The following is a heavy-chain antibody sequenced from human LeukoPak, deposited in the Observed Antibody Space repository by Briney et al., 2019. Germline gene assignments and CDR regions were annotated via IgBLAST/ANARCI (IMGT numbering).Heavy chain of an antibody. CDR1: LFTFSDYG. J-gene: IGHJ4*02. CDR3: AKEKDYHVSGSYDF. V-gene: IGHV3-30*18. D-gene: IGHD3-10*01. CDR2: ISWDGTAQ. Sequence: GRGPRDSCVAPLFTFSDYGMHTVRQAPGKGLEGGAVISWDGTAQHYVDSVKGRFTIARDNSKNTLYLQMTGLRAEDTAVYYCAKEKDYHVSGSYDFWGQGTLVTVSS.